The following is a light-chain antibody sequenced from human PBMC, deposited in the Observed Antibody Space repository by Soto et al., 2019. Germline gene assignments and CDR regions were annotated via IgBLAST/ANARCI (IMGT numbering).Light chain of an antibody. V-gene: IGKV3-15*01. CDR1: ETVATN. CDR2: GAS. CDR3: QQYFEWPPMT. Sequence: EVLMTQSPATLSVSPGEKATLSCWASETVATNLAWYQQKPGQAPRLLISGASTRAAGISDRFRGSGSGTEFTLTIRSLRSEESGIYYCQQYFEWPPMTFGQGTKVEI. J-gene: IGKJ1*01.